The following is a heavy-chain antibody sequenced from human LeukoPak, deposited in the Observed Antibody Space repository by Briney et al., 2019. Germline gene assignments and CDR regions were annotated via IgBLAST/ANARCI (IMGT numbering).Heavy chain of an antibody. J-gene: IGHJ3*02. D-gene: IGHD2-15*01. CDR1: GGSISSYY. CDR3: SRDRIDDAFDI. V-gene: IGHV4-4*07. CDR2: IYPSGST. Sequence: SETLSLTCTVSGGSISSYYWSWIRQPAGKGLEWIGRIYPSGSTYYSPSLKSRVTMSVDTSKNQFSLKLSSVTAADTAVYYCSRDRIDDAFDIWGQGTMVTVSP.